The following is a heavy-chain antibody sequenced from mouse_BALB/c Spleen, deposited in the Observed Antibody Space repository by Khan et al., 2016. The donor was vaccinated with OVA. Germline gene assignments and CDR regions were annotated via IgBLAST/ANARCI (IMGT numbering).Heavy chain of an antibody. CDR2: ILPGTGST. Sequence: QVRLQQSGAELMKPGASVKISCKATGYTFSSYWIEWLKQRPGHGLEWIGEILPGTGSTKYNAKFKGKAPLTADTSSNTAYMQLSSLTSEDSAVYYFAPNVFWFAYWGQGTLVTVSA. D-gene: IGHD4-1*01. V-gene: IGHV1-9*01. CDR1: GYTFSSYW. CDR3: APNVFWFAY. J-gene: IGHJ3*01.